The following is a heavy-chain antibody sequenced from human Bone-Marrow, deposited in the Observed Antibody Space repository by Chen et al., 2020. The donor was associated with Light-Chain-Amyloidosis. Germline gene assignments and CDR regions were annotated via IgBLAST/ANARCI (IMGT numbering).Heavy chain of an antibody. Sequence: LKIYGKGSGYTFTNYWIGWVPQMPGKGLEWMGVIYPDDSDARYSPSFEGQVTISADKSITTAXXXXXXLKASDXXMYYCARRRDGYNFDYWGQGTLVTVSS. J-gene: IGHJ4*02. D-gene: IGHD5-12*01. CDR3: ARRRDGYNFDY. V-gene: IGHV5-51*01. CDR1: GYTFTNYW. CDR2: IYPDDSDA.